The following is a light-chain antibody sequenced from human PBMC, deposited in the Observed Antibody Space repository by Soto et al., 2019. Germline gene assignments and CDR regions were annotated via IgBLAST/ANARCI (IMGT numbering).Light chain of an antibody. CDR3: QQYGSSVLT. CDR2: GAS. V-gene: IGKV3-20*01. CDR1: QSVTSSY. Sequence: EIVFTECPGTLSLSPGERATLSCRASQSVTSSYLAWYQQKPGQAPRLLIYGASSRATGIPDRFSGSGSGTDFTLTISRLDPEDFAVYYCQQYGSSVLTFGGGTKVDIK. J-gene: IGKJ4*01.